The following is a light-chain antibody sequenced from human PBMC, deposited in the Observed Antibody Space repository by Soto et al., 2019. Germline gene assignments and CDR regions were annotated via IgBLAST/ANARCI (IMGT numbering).Light chain of an antibody. J-gene: IGKJ3*01. CDR2: GAS. Sequence: DIKMTHYPSSVSASVADSVTITCRATQGIGTWLAWYQQKPGQAPKLLIYGASRLQSGVPSRFSGSGSGTDFTLTITSLQHEDFATYYCQQADTLFTFGPGTKVDIK. CDR3: QQADTLFT. V-gene: IGKV1-12*01. CDR1: QGIGTW.